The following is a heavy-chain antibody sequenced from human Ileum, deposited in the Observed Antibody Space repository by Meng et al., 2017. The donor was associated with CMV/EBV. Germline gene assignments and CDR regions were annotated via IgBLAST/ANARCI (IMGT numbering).Heavy chain of an antibody. D-gene: IGHD6-19*01. CDR1: GDSISSNF. Sequence: VQLQESCSGLVKPSATLSLTGTVAGDSISSNFWSWIRQPAGKGLEWIGRIYSSGSTFYNPSLNSRVTMSVDTSKNQFSLSLASVTAADTAIYFCAREESVGIAVTGTFDYWGQGILVTVSS. J-gene: IGHJ4*02. CDR2: IYSSGST. V-gene: IGHV4-4*07. CDR3: AREESVGIAVTGTFDY.